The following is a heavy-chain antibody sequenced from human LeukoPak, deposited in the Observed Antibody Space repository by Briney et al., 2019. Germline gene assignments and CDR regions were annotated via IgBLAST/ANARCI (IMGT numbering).Heavy chain of an antibody. D-gene: IGHD3-22*01. Sequence: PGGSQRLSCAASGFTFTSYAMNWVRQAPGKGLEWVSSISSSSRDINYADSVKGRFTISRDNAWNSLYLQMNSLRAEDTAVYYCARDSDSSGHYYMDYFDYWGQGALVTVSS. CDR3: ARDSDSSGHYYMDYFDY. V-gene: IGHV3-21*01. J-gene: IGHJ4*02. CDR1: GFTFTSYA. CDR2: ISSSSRDI.